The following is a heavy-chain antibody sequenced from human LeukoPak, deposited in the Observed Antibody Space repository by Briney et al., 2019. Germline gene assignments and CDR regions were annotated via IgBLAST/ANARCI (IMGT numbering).Heavy chain of an antibody. D-gene: IGHD1-26*01. CDR2: VSHDGGRT. CDR1: GFSISSYD. CDR3: AKGRIVGATSFDY. J-gene: IGHJ4*02. Sequence: GGSLRLSCAASGFSISSYDMSWVRQAPGKGLEWVSGVSHDGGRTYYVDSVKGRLTISRDISKNSLYLQMNSLRAEDTAIYYCAKGRIVGATSFDYWGQGTLVTVS. V-gene: IGHV3-23*01.